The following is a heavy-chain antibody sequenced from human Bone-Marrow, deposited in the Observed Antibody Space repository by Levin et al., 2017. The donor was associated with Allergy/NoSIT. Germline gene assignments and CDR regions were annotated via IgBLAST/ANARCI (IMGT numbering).Heavy chain of an antibody. CDR1: GDTLTHLS. Sequence: AASVKVSCKVSGDTLTHLSIHWVRQAPGQGPEWMGGFDPEEGETIYTQKFQGRVTMTEDPSTDIAYMELNSLKSDDTAVYYCVTELNNDNWNGLAFDIWGQGTLVTVS. D-gene: IGHD1-20*01. CDR2: FDPEEGET. CDR3: VTELNNDNWNGLAFDI. J-gene: IGHJ3*02. V-gene: IGHV1-24*01.